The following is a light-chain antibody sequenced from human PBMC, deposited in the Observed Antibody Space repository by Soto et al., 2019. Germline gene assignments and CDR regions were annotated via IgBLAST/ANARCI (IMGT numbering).Light chain of an antibody. Sequence: EIVLTQSPGTLSLSLGERATPSCRASQSVTSNSLSWYQQKPGQAPRLLIYGASTRVTGIPDRFSGSGSGTEFTFTISRLEPEDFALYYCHQYGGPPRTFGQGTKVDI. CDR2: GAS. CDR3: HQYGGPPRT. V-gene: IGKV3-20*01. J-gene: IGKJ1*01. CDR1: QSVTSNS.